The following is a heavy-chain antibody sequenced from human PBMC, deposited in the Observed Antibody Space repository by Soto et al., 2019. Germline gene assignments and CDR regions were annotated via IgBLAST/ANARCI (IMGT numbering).Heavy chain of an antibody. J-gene: IGHJ4*02. D-gene: IGHD6-19*01. CDR3: ASHSIAVEDFDY. CDR2: INHSGST. CDR1: GGSFSGYY. Sequence: SETLSLTCAVYGGSFSGYYWSWIRQPPGKGLEWIGEINHSGSTNYNPSLKSRVTISVDTSKNQFSLKLSSVTAADTAVYYCASHSIAVEDFDYWGQGTQVTVSS. V-gene: IGHV4-34*01.